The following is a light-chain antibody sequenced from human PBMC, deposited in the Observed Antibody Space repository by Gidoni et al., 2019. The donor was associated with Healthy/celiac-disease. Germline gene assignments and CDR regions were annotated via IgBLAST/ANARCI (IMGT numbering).Light chain of an antibody. Sequence: DSRLTQSPSSLSASVGDRGSITCRASQSINNYLHWYQQKPGKAPKLLLYAASSLQSGVPSRFSGSGSGTDFTLTISSLQPEDFATYYCQQSFSTPLTFGGGTKVEIK. V-gene: IGKV1-39*01. CDR1: QSINNY. CDR3: QQSFSTPLT. CDR2: AAS. J-gene: IGKJ4*01.